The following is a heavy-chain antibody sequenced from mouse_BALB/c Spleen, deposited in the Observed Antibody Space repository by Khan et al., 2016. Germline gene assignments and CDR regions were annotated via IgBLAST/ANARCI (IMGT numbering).Heavy chain of an antibody. Sequence: QIQLVQSGPELKKPGKTVKISCKASGYTFTNYGMNWVKQAPGKGLKWMGWINTYSGESTYADDFKGRFAFSLETYANTAYLQINNLKNEDTATYFCARYRYYYGSSRYFEVWGAGTTVTVSS. D-gene: IGHD1-1*01. CDR3: ARYRYYYGSSRYFEV. CDR2: INTYSGES. V-gene: IGHV9-3-1*01. J-gene: IGHJ1*01. CDR1: GYTFTNYG.